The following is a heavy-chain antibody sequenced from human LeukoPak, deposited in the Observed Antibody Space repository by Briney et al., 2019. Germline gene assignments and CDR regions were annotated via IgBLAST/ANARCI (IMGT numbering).Heavy chain of an antibody. J-gene: IGHJ6*02. CDR1: GFTFSSYG. D-gene: IGHD4-23*01. Sequence: GGSLRLSCAASGFTFSSYGMHWVRQAPGKGLEWVAVISYDGSNKYYADSVKGRFTISRDNSKNTLDLQMNSLRAEDTAVYYCAGGNWGDYYYCGMDVWGQGTTVTVSS. CDR3: AGGNWGDYYYCGMDV. CDR2: ISYDGSNK. V-gene: IGHV3-30*03.